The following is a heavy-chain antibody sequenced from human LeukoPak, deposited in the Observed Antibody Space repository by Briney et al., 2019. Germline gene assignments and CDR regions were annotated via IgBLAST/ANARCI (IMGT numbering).Heavy chain of an antibody. CDR2: IYYSGST. V-gene: IGHV4-59*01. Sequence: SETLSLTCTASGGSISSYYWSWIRQLPGKGLEWIGYIYYSGSTNYNPSLKSRVTISVDTSKNQFSLKLSSVTAADTAVYYCARGGGVAGTPYNPYDYWGQGTLVTVSS. J-gene: IGHJ4*02. CDR1: GGSISSYY. D-gene: IGHD6-19*01. CDR3: ARGGGVAGTPYNPYDY.